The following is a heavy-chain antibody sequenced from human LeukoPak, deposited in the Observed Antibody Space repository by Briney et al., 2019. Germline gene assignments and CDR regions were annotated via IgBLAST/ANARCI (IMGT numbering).Heavy chain of an antibody. D-gene: IGHD3-10*01. CDR3: AREGFTMVRGFRFNWFDP. V-gene: IGHV3-21*01. CDR2: ISSSSSYI. Sequence: GGSLRLSCAASGFTFSSYSMNWVRQAPGKGLEWVSSISSSSSYIYYADSVKGRFTISRDNAKNSLYLQMNSLRAEDTAVYYCAREGFTMVRGFRFNWFDPWGQGTLVTVSS. CDR1: GFTFSSYS. J-gene: IGHJ5*02.